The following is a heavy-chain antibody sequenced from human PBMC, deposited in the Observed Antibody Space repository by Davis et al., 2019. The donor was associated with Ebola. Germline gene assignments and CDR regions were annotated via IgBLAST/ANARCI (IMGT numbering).Heavy chain of an antibody. J-gene: IGHJ6*02. CDR2: MNPKSGNI. V-gene: IGHV1-8*01. Sequence: AASVKVSCKASGYTFTDYDFNWVRQATGQGLEWMGWMNPKSGNIGYAQKFQGRVTMTRDTSISTAYMELSSLTSEDTAVYYCARKNAMDVWGQGTTVTVS. CDR3: ARKNAMDV. CDR1: GYTFTDYD.